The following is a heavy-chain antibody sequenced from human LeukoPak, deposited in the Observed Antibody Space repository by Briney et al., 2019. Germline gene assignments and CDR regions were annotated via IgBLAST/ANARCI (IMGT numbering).Heavy chain of an antibody. J-gene: IGHJ4*02. CDR3: ARVGYYDSSGYYSDFDY. Sequence: ASVKVSCKASGYTFTSYYMHWVRQAPGQGLEWMGWINPNSGGTNYAQKFQGRVTMTRDTSISTAYMELSRLRSDDTAVYYCARVGYYDSSGYYSDFDYWGQGTLVTVSS. D-gene: IGHD3-22*01. V-gene: IGHV1-2*02. CDR1: GYTFTSYY. CDR2: INPNSGGT.